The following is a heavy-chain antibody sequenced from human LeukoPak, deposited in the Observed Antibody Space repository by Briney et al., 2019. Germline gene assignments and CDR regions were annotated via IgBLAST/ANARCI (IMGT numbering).Heavy chain of an antibody. D-gene: IGHD3-22*01. CDR1: GYTFTGYY. CDR3: ARGLGGYYYRSFDY. Sequence: ASVKVSCKASGYTFTGYYMHWVRQAPGQGLEWMGRINPNSGGTNYAQKFQGRVTMTRDTSISTAYMELSRLRSDDTAVYYCARGLGGYYYRSFDYWGQGTLVTVSS. J-gene: IGHJ4*02. CDR2: INPNSGGT. V-gene: IGHV1-2*06.